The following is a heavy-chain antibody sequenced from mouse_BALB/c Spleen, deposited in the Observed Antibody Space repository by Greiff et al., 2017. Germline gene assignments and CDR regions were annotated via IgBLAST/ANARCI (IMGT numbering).Heavy chain of an antibody. CDR2: INSNGGST. CDR1: GFTFSSYV. V-gene: IGHV5-6-3*01. J-gene: IGHJ2*01. Sequence: EVQLVESGGGLVQPGGSLKLSCAASGFTFSSYVMSWVRQTPDKRLELVATINSNGGSTYYPDSVKGRFTISRDNAKNTLYLQKSSLKSEDTAMYYCAREEDYFDYWGQGTTLTVSS. CDR3: AREEDYFDY.